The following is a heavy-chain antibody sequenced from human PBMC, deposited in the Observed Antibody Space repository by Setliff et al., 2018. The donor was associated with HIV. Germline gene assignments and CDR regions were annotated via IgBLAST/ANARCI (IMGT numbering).Heavy chain of an antibody. CDR3: AKDSRRGDAYNVGVFDF. V-gene: IGHV3-7*03. CDR2: IKQDGSEK. J-gene: IGHJ3*01. CDR1: GFTFSSYW. D-gene: IGHD3-10*01. Sequence: PGGSLRLSCAASGFTFSSYWMSWVRQAPGKGLEWVANIKQDGSEKYYVDSVKGRFTISRDNAKNSLYLQMNSLRAEDTAIYYCAKDSRRGDAYNVGVFDFWGQGTMVTVSS.